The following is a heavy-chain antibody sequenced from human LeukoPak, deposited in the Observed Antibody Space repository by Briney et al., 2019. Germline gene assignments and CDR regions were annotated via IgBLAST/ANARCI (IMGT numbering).Heavy chain of an antibody. D-gene: IGHD6-13*01. J-gene: IGHJ4*02. V-gene: IGHV3-23*01. CDR1: GFTSSSYA. CDR2: VSGSGDRM. CDR3: AKAAAAPGSDF. Sequence: GGSLRLSCAASGFTSSSYALNWVRQAPGKGLEWVATVSGSGDRMYHADSVKGRFTISRDNSKNTIYLQMNSLRAEDTALYYCAKAAAAPGSDFWGQGTLVTVSS.